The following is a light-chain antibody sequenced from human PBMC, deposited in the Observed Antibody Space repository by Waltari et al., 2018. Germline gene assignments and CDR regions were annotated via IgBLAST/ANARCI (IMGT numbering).Light chain of an antibody. CDR2: KNN. J-gene: IGLJ3*02. CDR3: GTWDDSLSRPV. CDR1: ISNIESNY. Sequence: QSVLTQPPSASGTPGQRVTISCSGSISNIESNYVYWYQQFPGTTPKVLMFKNNHRPSGVSDRFSASKSGASASLAISGLRSDDEADYYCGTWDDSLSRPVFGGGTKLTVL. V-gene: IGLV1-47*01.